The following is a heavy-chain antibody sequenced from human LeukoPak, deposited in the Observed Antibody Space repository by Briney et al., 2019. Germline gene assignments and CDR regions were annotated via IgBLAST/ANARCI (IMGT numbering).Heavy chain of an antibody. CDR2: IIPIFGTA. V-gene: IGHV1-69*13. D-gene: IGHD3-22*01. CDR3: ARGSGDTGGYYYVY. CDR1: GGSFSRYA. Sequence: SVKVSCKASGGSFSRYAISWVRQAPGQGLEWMGGIIPIFGTANYAQKFQGRVTITADESTRTAYMELRTLRSEDTAIYYCARGSGDTGGYYYVYWGRGTPVTVSS. J-gene: IGHJ4*02.